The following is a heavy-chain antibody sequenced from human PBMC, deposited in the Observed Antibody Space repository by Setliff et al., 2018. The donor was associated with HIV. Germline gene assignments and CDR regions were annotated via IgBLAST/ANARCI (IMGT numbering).Heavy chain of an antibody. Sequence: SETLSLTCAVSGGSISSDNWWTWVRQPPGKGLEWIGEIYHSEYTNYNASLKSRVSMSVDKSKNQFSLKLSSVTAADTAVYYCASVHYYFDYWGQGTLVTVSS. J-gene: IGHJ4*02. V-gene: IGHV4-4*02. D-gene: IGHD1-1*01. CDR3: ASVHYYFDY. CDR2: IYHSEYT. CDR1: GGSISSDNW.